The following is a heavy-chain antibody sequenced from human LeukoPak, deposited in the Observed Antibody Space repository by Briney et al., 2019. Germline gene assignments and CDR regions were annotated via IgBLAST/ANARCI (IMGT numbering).Heavy chain of an antibody. CDR2: ISGSGGST. V-gene: IGHV3-23*01. Sequence: GGSLRLSCAASGFTFSSYAMSWVRQAPGKGLEWVSAISGSGGSTYYADSVKGRFTISRDNSKNTLYLQMNSLRAEDTAVYYCAKDVYYDSSGCYFEYFQHWGQGTLVTVSS. CDR1: GFTFSSYA. J-gene: IGHJ1*01. CDR3: AKDVYYDSSGCYFEYFQH. D-gene: IGHD3-22*01.